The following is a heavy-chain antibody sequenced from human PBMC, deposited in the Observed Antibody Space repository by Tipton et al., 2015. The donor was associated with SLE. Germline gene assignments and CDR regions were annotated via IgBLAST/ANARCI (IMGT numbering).Heavy chain of an antibody. J-gene: IGHJ4*02. Sequence: SLRLSCAASGFTFSSYEMNWVRQAPGKGLEWVSYISSSGSTIYYADSVKGRFTISRDNSKNTLYLQMNSLRAEDTAVYYCARVLTLSYFDYWGQGTLVTVSS. V-gene: IGHV3-48*03. CDR1: GFTFSSYE. CDR2: ISSSGSTI. CDR3: ARVLTLSYFDY.